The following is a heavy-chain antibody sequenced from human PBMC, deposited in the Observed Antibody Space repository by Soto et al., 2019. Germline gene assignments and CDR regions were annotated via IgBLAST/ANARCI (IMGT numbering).Heavy chain of an antibody. Sequence: GGSLRLSCAASGFTFSSYAMSWVRQAPGKGLEWVSAISGSGGSTYYADSVKGRFTISRDNSKNTLYLQMNSLRAEDTAVYYCAKAWTYYYDSSGYYSQDYYYGMDVWGQGTTVTVSS. D-gene: IGHD3-22*01. CDR3: AKAWTYYYDSSGYYSQDYYYGMDV. V-gene: IGHV3-23*01. CDR1: GFTFSSYA. J-gene: IGHJ6*02. CDR2: ISGSGGST.